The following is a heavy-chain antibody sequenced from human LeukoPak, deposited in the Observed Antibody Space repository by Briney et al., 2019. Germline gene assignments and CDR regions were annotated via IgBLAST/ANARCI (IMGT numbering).Heavy chain of an antibody. J-gene: IGHJ3*01. CDR2: IYPDDPDI. V-gene: IGHV5-51*01. Sequence: GESLKISCKGSGFRFANSWIGWVRQVPGKGLEWMGTIYPDDPDIRYRPSFQGQVTISGDKSFSTVHLQWSSLKASDTAMYFCAKKRSSGYYDSGGYAIDAFDVWGQGTMVTVSS. CDR1: GFRFANSW. D-gene: IGHD3-22*01. CDR3: AKKRSSGYYDSGGYAIDAFDV.